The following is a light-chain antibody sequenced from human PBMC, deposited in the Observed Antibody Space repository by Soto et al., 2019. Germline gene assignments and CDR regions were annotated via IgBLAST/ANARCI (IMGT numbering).Light chain of an antibody. CDR3: QQYFGSSWK. J-gene: IGKJ1*01. CDR1: QSIDNRY. V-gene: IGKV3-20*01. Sequence: EMRWSQSPANQSSTPGERATLSCRASQSIDNRYLAWYQHKPGQAPRLLIYATSSRATGIPDRFGGSGSGTDFTLTINRLEPEDFAVYYCQQYFGSSWKFGQGTKV. CDR2: ATS.